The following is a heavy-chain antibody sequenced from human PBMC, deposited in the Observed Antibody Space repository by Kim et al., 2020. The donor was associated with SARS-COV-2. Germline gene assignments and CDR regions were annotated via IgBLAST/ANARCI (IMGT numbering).Heavy chain of an antibody. V-gene: IGHV5-51*01. D-gene: IGHD3-10*02. J-gene: IGHJ6*02. CDR3: ARLPQVVMFDYGMDV. Sequence: PSCQGQVTISADKSISTAYLQWSSLKASDTAMYYCARLPQVVMFDYGMDVWGQGTTVTVSS.